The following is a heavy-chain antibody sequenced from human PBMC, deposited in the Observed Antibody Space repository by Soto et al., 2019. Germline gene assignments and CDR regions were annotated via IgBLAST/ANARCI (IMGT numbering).Heavy chain of an antibody. D-gene: IGHD6-19*01. CDR2: ISPGGDAT. CDR3: ARDWRYSSGLDY. CDR1: GFTFTTYF. V-gene: IGHV1-46*01. J-gene: IGHJ4*02. Sequence: QVQLVQSGAEVKKPGASARVSCKASGFTFTTYFMHWLRQAPGQGLEWMGVISPGGDATSYAEKFQGKVTVTKDKSTTTVYMHLSSLRSEDTAVYYCARDWRYSSGLDYWGQGTLVTVSS.